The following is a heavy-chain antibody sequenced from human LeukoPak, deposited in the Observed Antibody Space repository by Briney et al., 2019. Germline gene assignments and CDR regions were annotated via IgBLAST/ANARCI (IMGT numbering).Heavy chain of an antibody. J-gene: IGHJ4*02. V-gene: IGHV4-30-4*01. D-gene: IGHD3-10*01. CDR2: IYYSGST. CDR3: ARADYGSGSYYNDY. Sequence: SVTLSLTCTVSGGSISSGDYYWSWIRQPPGKGLEWIGYIYYSGSTYYNPSLKSRVTISVDTSKNQFSLKLSSVTAADTAVYYCARADYGSGSYYNDYWGQGTLVTVSS. CDR1: GGSISSGDYY.